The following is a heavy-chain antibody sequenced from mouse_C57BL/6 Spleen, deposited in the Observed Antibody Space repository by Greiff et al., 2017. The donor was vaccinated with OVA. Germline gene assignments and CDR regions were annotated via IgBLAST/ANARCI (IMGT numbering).Heavy chain of an antibody. D-gene: IGHD1-1*02. V-gene: IGHV1-7*01. Sequence: VQLQQSGAELAKPGASVKLSCKASGYTFTSSWLHWVNQRPGQGLEWIGYINPSSGYTKYKQKFKDKAPLTADKSSSTAYMQLSSLTYADSAVYYCARAGKEYGEGGWGQGTTGTVSS. CDR1: GYTFTSSW. CDR2: INPSSGYT. J-gene: IGHJ4*01. CDR3: ARAGKEYGEGG.